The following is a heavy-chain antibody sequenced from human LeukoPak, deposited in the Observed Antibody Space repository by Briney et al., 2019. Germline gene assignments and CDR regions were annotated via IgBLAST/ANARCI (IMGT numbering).Heavy chain of an antibody. CDR1: GGSISSGGYY. D-gene: IGHD2-15*01. CDR2: IYYSGST. V-gene: IGHV4-31*03. CDR3: ARDGSCSGGSCYRWFDP. J-gene: IGHJ5*02. Sequence: SQTLSLTCTVSGGSISSGGYYWSWIRQHPGKGLEWIGYIYYSGSTYYNPSLKSRVTISVDTSKNQFSLKLSSVTAADTAVYYCARDGSCSGGSCYRWFDPWGQGTLVTVSS.